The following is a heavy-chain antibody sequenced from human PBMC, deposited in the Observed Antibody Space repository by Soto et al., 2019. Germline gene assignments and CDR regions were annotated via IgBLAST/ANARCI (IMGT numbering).Heavy chain of an antibody. CDR1: GGSISNYY. CDR2: IYYTGST. Sequence: ETLSLTCTVSGGSISNYYWSWIRQPPGMGLEWIGYIYYTGSTNYNPSLKSRVTISVDTSKNQFSLKLSSVTAADTAVYYCARDLAPPYGVWFEPYYGMDVWGQGTTVTVSS. V-gene: IGHV4-59*01. D-gene: IGHD3-10*01. CDR3: ARDLAPPYGVWFEPYYGMDV. J-gene: IGHJ6*02.